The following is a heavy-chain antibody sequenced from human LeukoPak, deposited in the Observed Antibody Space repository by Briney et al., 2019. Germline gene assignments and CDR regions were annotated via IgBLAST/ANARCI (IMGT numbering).Heavy chain of an antibody. Sequence: GGSLRLSCAASGFTFSSYAMHWVRQAPGKGLEWVAVISYDGSNKYYADSVKGRFTISRDNSKNTLYLQMNSLRAEDTAVYYCARDGGRYSYGHLDYWGQGTLVTVSS. V-gene: IGHV3-30-3*01. CDR3: ARDGGRYSYGHLDY. J-gene: IGHJ4*02. CDR1: GFTFSSYA. CDR2: ISYDGSNK. D-gene: IGHD5-18*01.